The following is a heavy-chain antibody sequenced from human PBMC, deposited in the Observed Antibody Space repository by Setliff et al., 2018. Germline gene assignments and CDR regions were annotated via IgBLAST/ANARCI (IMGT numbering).Heavy chain of an antibody. Sequence: PSETLSLTCALSGGSITDRNWWNWVRQPPGKGLEWIGYIYYSGSTNHNPSLKSRVTISVDTSKNQFSLKLSSVTAADTAVYYCARVSQLVVLSLYYYYGMDVWGQGTTVTVSS. CDR1: GGSITDRNW. CDR3: ARVSQLVVLSLYYYYGMDV. CDR2: IYYSGST. J-gene: IGHJ6*02. V-gene: IGHV4-4*02. D-gene: IGHD6-6*01.